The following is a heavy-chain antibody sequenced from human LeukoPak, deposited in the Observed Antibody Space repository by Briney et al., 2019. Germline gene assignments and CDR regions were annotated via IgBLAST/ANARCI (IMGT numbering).Heavy chain of an antibody. CDR2: IDVNRNT. CDR1: GYSISSGYY. V-gene: IGHV4-38-2*01. CDR3: VRQIGAGAFDF. Sequence: SETLSLTCDVSGYSISSGYYWGWIRQPPAKGLEWIGAIDVNRNTHSNPSLKSRVTLSIDTSKNQFSLTLRSVTAADTARYSCVRQIGAGAFDFWGQGTDVTVSS. D-gene: IGHD6-13*01. J-gene: IGHJ3*01.